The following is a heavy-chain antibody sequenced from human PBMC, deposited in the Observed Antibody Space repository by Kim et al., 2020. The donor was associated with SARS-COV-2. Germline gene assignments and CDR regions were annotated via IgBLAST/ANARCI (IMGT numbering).Heavy chain of an antibody. CDR2: IYYSGST. V-gene: IGHV4-39*07. CDR1: GGSISSSSYY. CDR3: ALYYYGSGSYLHPFDY. D-gene: IGHD3-10*01. Sequence: SETLSLTCTVSGGSISSSSYYWGWIRQPPGKGLEWIGSIYYSGSTYYNPSLKSRVTISVDTSKNQFSLKLSSVTAADTAVYYCALYYYGSGSYLHPFDYWGQGTLVTVSS. J-gene: IGHJ4*02.